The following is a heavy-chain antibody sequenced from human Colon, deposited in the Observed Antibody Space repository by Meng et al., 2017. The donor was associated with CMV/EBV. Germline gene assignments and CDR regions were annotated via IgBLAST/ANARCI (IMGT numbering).Heavy chain of an antibody. CDR2: IYHSGSA. Sequence: SETLSLTCSVSGGSISSYYWSWIRKDPGKGLEWLGYIYHSGSANYNPSLKSRVTISVDTSKNQFSLKVNSVTAADTAVYYCARDRRYSDYGVDHYYGMDVWGQGTTVTVSS. CDR3: ARDRRYSDYGVDHYYGMDV. D-gene: IGHD4-11*01. J-gene: IGHJ6*02. V-gene: IGHV4-59*01. CDR1: GGSISSYY.